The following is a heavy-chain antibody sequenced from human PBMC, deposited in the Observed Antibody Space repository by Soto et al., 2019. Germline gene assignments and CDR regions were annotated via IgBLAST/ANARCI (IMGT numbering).Heavy chain of an antibody. J-gene: IGHJ4*02. CDR3: SRSLDS. V-gene: IGHV3-7*01. CDR1: GFTFGSFW. Sequence: GVSLRLSCAASGFTFGSFWMDWVRQAPGKGLEWVANINPDGSEKQYVDSVKGRFTISRDNDKNSLYLQMSSVTAEDSALYYCSRSLDSWGQGTRVTVSS. CDR2: INPDGSEK.